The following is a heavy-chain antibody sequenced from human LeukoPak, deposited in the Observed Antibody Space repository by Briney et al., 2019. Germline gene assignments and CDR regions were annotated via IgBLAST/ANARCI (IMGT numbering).Heavy chain of an antibody. J-gene: IGHJ4*02. CDR3: ARVYDTSGYHNSYLDY. CDR1: GGSFSGYY. D-gene: IGHD3-22*01. Sequence: PSETLSLTCAVYGGSFSGYYWSWIRQPPGKGLEWIAEINHSGSTNYNPSLKSRVTISVDTSKNQFSLKLSSVTAADTAVYYCARVYDTSGYHNSYLDYWGQGTLVTVSS. V-gene: IGHV4-34*01. CDR2: INHSGST.